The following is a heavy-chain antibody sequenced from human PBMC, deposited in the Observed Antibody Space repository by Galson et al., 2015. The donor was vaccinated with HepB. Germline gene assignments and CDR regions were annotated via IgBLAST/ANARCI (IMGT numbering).Heavy chain of an antibody. CDR3: AKDFFSGLSGQSDC. D-gene: IGHD5-12*01. CDR1: GGTFSSYA. J-gene: IGHJ4*02. Sequence: SVKVSCKASGGTFSSYAISWVRQAPGQGLEWMGGVIPIFGTANYAQKFQGRVTITADKSTSTAYMELSSLRSEDTAVYYCAKDFFSGLSGQSDCWGQGTLVTISS. CDR2: VIPIFGTA. V-gene: IGHV1-69*06.